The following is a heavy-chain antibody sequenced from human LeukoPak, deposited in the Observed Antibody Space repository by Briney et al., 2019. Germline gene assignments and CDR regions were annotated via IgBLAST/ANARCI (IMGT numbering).Heavy chain of an antibody. V-gene: IGHV4-39*07. D-gene: IGHD1-26*01. CDR3: ASHRHGELLMGWFDP. Sequence: SETLSLTCTVSGDSISSSSFFWGWIRQPPGKGLEWIGAVYSENTYYNPSLKSRVTISVDTSKNQFSLKLSSVTAADTAVYYCASHRHGELLMGWFDPWGQGTLVTVSS. J-gene: IGHJ5*02. CDR2: VYSENT. CDR1: GDSISSSSFF.